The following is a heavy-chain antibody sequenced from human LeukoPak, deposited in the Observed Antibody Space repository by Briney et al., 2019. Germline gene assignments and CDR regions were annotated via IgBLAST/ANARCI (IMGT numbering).Heavy chain of an antibody. J-gene: IGHJ4*02. D-gene: IGHD6-6*01. V-gene: IGHV3-33*06. Sequence: GGSLRLSCAASGFTFSSCGMHWVRQAPGKGLEWVAVIWYDGSNKYYADSVKGRFTISRDNSKNTLYLQMNSLRAEDTAVYYCAKLGYSSSPEDYWGQGTLVTVSS. CDR1: GFTFSSCG. CDR2: IWYDGSNK. CDR3: AKLGYSSSPEDY.